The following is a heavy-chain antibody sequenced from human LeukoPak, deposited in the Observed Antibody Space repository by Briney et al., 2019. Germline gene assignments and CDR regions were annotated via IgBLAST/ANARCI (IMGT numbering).Heavy chain of an antibody. CDR2: IYYSGST. D-gene: IGHD3-22*01. V-gene: IGHV4-39*07. CDR1: GGSISSSSYY. CDR3: ARAGSGYYDY. Sequence: SETLSLTCTVSGGSISSSSYYWGWMRQPPGKGLEWIGSIYYSGSTYYNPSLKSRVTISVDTSKNQFSLKLSSVTAADTAVYYCARAGSGYYDYWGQGTLVTVSS. J-gene: IGHJ4*02.